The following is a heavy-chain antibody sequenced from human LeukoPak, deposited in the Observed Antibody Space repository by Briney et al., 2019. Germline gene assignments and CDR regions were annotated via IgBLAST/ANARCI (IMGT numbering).Heavy chain of an antibody. CDR3: ASRGYSYGNFDY. CDR2: IYYSGST. Sequence: SETLSLTCAVYGGSFSGYYWGWIRQPPGKGLEWIGSIYYSGSTYYNPSHKSRVTISVDTSKNQFSLKLSSVTAADTAVYYCASRGYSYGNFDYWGQGTLVTVSS. D-gene: IGHD5-18*01. CDR1: GGSFSGYY. J-gene: IGHJ4*02. V-gene: IGHV4-39*01.